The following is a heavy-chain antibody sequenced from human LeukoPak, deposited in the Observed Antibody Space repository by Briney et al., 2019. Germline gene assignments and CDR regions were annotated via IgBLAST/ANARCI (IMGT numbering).Heavy chain of an antibody. CDR2: INPNSGGT. V-gene: IGHV1-18*01. Sequence: GASVKFSCKASGGTFSSYAISCVRQAPGQGLEWMGWINPNSGGTNYAQKLQGRVTMTTDTSTSTAYMELRSLRSDDTAVYYCARDGAMALPLWWFDPWGQRTLVTVSS. J-gene: IGHJ5*02. CDR3: ARDGAMALPLWWFDP. D-gene: IGHD5-18*01. CDR1: GGTFSSYA.